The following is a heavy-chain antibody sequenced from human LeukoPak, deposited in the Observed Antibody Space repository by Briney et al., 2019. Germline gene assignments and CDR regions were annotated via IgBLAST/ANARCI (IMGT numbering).Heavy chain of an antibody. J-gene: IGHJ4*02. Sequence: PSETLSLTCTVSGGSISSYYWSWIRQPPGKGLEWIGYIYYSGSTNYNPSLKSRVTISVDTSKNQFSLKLSSVTAADTAVYYCARERYYDSSGRRHFDYWGQGTLVTVSS. D-gene: IGHD3-22*01. CDR3: ARERYYDSSGRRHFDY. V-gene: IGHV4-59*01. CDR2: IYYSGST. CDR1: GGSISSYY.